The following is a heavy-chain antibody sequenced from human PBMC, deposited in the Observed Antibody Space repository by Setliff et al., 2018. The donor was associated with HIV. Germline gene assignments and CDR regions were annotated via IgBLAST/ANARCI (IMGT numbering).Heavy chain of an antibody. Sequence: SETLSLTCTVSGGSITSSTYYWDWIRQPPGKGLEWIGSIFYSGSTYYNPSVKSRVTISIDTSKSQFSLRLSSVTAAGTAVYYCARDHKYYYDSSGLDYWGQGTLVTVSS. D-gene: IGHD3-22*01. J-gene: IGHJ4*02. CDR3: ARDHKYYYDSSGLDY. V-gene: IGHV4-39*07. CDR2: IFYSGST. CDR1: GGSITSSTYY.